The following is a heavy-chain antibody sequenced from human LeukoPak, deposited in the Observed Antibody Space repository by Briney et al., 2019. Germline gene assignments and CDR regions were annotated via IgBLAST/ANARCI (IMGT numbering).Heavy chain of an antibody. J-gene: IGHJ4*02. Sequence: PSETLSLTCTISGGSLSSNYWSWIRQPAGKGLEWIGRIHASGATNYDPSLKRRLTMSVDTSKNQFSLKLKSVTAADTAVYYCARDARQELLAGGFDFWGQGALVTVSS. CDR2: IHASGAT. D-gene: IGHD3-10*01. CDR1: GGSLSSNY. V-gene: IGHV4-4*07. CDR3: ARDARQELLAGGFDF.